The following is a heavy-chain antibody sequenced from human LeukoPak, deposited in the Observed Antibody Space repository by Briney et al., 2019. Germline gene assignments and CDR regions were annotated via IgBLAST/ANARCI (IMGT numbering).Heavy chain of an antibody. D-gene: IGHD1-26*01. CDR3: ARVGRELLHYYYYYGMDV. J-gene: IGHJ6*02. Sequence: GGSLRLSCAASGFTFSSYAMSWIRQAPGKGLEWVSYISSSGSTIYYADSVKGRFTISRDNAKNSLYLQMNSLRAEDTAVYYCARVGRELLHYYYYYGMDVWGQGTTVTVSS. CDR2: ISSSGSTI. V-gene: IGHV3-11*01. CDR1: GFTFSSYA.